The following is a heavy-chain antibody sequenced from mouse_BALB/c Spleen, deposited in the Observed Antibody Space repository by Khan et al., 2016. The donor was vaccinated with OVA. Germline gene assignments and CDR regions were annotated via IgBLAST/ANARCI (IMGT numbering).Heavy chain of an antibody. J-gene: IGHJ3*01. CDR1: GYSITSDYA. CDR2: INYSGST. V-gene: IGHV3-2*02. Sequence: EVQLQESGPGLVKPSQSLSLTCTVTGYSITSDYAWNWIRQLPGNKLEWMGYINYSGSTSYHPSLKSRISITRDTSKNQFFLQLNSVTTEDTATYYCARGVRLTYWGQGTLVTVSA. CDR3: ARGVRLTY. D-gene: IGHD2-14*01.